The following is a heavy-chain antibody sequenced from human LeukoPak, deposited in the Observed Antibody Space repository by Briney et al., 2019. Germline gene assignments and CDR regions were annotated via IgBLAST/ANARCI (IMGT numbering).Heavy chain of an antibody. D-gene: IGHD6-19*01. Sequence: ASVKVSCKASGYTFIGYYMHWVRQAPGQGLEWMGWINPNSGGTNYAQKFQGRVTMTRDTSIITAYMELSSLRSDDTAVYYCARGRSSGWYVDYWGQGTLVTVSA. CDR1: GYTFIGYY. CDR3: ARGRSSGWYVDY. J-gene: IGHJ4*02. CDR2: INPNSGGT. V-gene: IGHV1-2*02.